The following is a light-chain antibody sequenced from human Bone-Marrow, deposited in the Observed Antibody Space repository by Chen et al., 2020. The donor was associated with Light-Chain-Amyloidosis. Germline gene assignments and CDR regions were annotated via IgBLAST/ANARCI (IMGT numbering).Light chain of an antibody. V-gene: IGLV3-21*02. J-gene: IGLJ3*02. CDR1: NIGSTS. Sequence: SYVLTQPSSVSVAPGQTATIACGGNNIGSTSVHWYQQTPGQAPLLVVYDDSDRPSGTPERLSGSNSGNTATLTISRVEAGDEADYYCQVWDRSSDRPVFGGGTKLTAL. CDR2: DDS. CDR3: QVWDRSSDRPV.